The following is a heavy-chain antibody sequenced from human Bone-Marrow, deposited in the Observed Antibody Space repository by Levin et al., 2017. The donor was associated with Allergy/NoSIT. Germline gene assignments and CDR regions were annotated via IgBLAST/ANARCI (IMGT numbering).Heavy chain of an antibody. V-gene: IGHV3-9*01. CDR2: ISWNSGSI. D-gene: IGHD6-13*01. Sequence: GGSLRLSCAASGFTFDDYAMHWVRQAPGKGLEWVSGISWNSGSIGYADSVKGRFTISRDNAKKSLYLQMNSLRAEDTALYYCAKDIYGVAAAGRIDYWGQGTLVTVSS. CDR1: GFTFDDYA. CDR3: AKDIYGVAAAGRIDY. J-gene: IGHJ4*02.